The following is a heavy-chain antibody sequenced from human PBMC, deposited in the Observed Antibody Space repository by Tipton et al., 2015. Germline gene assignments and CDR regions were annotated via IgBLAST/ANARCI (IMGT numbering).Heavy chain of an antibody. V-gene: IGHV4-61*01. CDR2: ISYTETS. Sequence: TLSLTCSVSGGSVTSGSYYWSWIRQPPGKGLEWIGYISYTETSHYNPSLKSRVTISVDTSKNEFSQKLRSVTAADTAVYYCARDLEHGMDVWGQGTTVTVSS. CDR1: GGSVTSGSYY. J-gene: IGHJ6*02. D-gene: IGHD3-3*01. CDR3: ARDLEHGMDV.